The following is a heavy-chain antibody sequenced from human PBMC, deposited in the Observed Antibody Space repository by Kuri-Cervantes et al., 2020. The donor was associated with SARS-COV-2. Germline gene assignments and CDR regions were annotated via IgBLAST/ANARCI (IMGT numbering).Heavy chain of an antibody. J-gene: IGHJ3*02. CDR3: ARDLTDIVVVPAAPAGDAFDI. D-gene: IGHD2-2*01. CDR1: GFTFSSFS. Sequence: GGSLRLSCAASGFTFSSFSMNWVRQAPGKGLEWVSSISSSSSYIYYADSVEGRFTISRDNAKNSLYLQMNSLRAEDTAVYYCARDLTDIVVVPAAPAGDAFDIWGQGTMVTVSS. CDR2: ISSSSSYI. V-gene: IGHV3-21*04.